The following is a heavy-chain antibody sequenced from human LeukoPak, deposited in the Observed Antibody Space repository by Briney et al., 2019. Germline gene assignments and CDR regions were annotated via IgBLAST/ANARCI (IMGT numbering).Heavy chain of an antibody. D-gene: IGHD1-26*01. V-gene: IGHV3-21*01. J-gene: IGHJ4*02. Sequence: LGGSLRLSCAASGFTFRSYYMNWVRQAPGKGLEWVSSISSSSTYIYYADSVKGRFTISRDNAKNSLYLQMNSLRAEDTAVYYCARILGKWERGDYWGQGTLVTVSS. CDR2: ISSSSTYI. CDR1: GFTFRSYY. CDR3: ARILGKWERGDY.